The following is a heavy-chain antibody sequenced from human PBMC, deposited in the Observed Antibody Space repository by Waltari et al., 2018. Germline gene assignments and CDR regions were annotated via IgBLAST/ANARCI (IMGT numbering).Heavy chain of an antibody. CDR3: ARLSPYTSSGDFFDP. Sequence: QVQLQESGPRLVKPSETLSLTCSVSGFPIGSEYYWAWVRQSPGEGLGWIGSTYHSGRADYNPSLKGRVTISVDTSKNQFSLKLTSVTVADSGVYYCARLSPYTSSGDFFDPWGQGALVTVSS. V-gene: IGHV4-38-2*01. D-gene: IGHD2-21*02. J-gene: IGHJ5*02. CDR2: TYHSGRA. CDR1: GFPIGSEYY.